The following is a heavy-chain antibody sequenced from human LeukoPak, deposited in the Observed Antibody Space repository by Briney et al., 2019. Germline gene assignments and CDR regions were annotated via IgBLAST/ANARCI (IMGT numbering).Heavy chain of an antibody. J-gene: IGHJ3*02. CDR3: AREPRGWELGTPDAFDI. Sequence: TGGSLRLSCAASGFTFSSYSMNWVRQAPGKGLEWVSYISSSSSTIYYADSVKGRFTISRDNAKNSLYLQMNSLRAEDTAVYYCAREPRGWELGTPDAFDIWGQGTMVTVSS. V-gene: IGHV3-48*04. CDR2: ISSSSSTI. D-gene: IGHD1-26*01. CDR1: GFTFSSYS.